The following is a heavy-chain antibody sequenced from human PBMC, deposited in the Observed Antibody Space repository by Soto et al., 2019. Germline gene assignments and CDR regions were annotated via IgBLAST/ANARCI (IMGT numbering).Heavy chain of an antibody. V-gene: IGHV1-8*01. CDR2: MNPNSGDT. D-gene: IGHD3-10*01. CDR1: GYTFTSYE. Sequence: QVQLVQSGAEVKKPGASVKVSCKASGYTFTSYEINWVRQATGHGLEWMGWMNPNSGDTGYAQKFQGRVTMTRNTATSTAYRELSSLRSEDTAVYYCARGELLWFGELIRWGKGTLVTVSS. J-gene: IGHJ4*02. CDR3: ARGELLWFGELIR.